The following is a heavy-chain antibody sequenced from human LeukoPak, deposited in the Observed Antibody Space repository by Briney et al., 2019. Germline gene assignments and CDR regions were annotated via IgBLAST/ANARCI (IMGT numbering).Heavy chain of an antibody. CDR1: GFPFSSYW. CDR3: AREDHSNYEY. D-gene: IGHD4-11*01. CDR2: IKQDGSEK. V-gene: IGHV3-7*01. J-gene: IGHJ4*02. Sequence: GGSLRLSCVASGFPFSSYWMAWVRQAPGKGPEWVASIKQDGSEKFYADSVKGRFTISKDNAQNSLYLRMNSLRGEDTAVYYCAREDHSNYEYWGQGTSVTVSS.